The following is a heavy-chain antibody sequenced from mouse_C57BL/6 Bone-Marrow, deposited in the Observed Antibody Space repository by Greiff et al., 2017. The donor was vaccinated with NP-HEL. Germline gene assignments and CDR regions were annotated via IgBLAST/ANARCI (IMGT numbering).Heavy chain of an antibody. CDR1: GYTFTSYW. Sequence: VKLKEPGAELVKPGASVKMSCKASGYTFTSYWITWVKQRPGQGLEWIGDIYPGSGSTNYNEKFKSKATLTVDTSSSTAYMQLSSLTSEDSAVYYCAREYGNLFDYWGQGTTLTVSS. V-gene: IGHV1-55*01. J-gene: IGHJ2*01. CDR3: AREYGNLFDY. D-gene: IGHD2-10*02. CDR2: IYPGSGST.